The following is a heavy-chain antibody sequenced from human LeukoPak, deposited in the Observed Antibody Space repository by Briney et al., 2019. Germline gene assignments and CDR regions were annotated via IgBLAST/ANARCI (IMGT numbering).Heavy chain of an antibody. Sequence: GESLKISCKGSGYSFTSYWIGWVRQMPGKGLEWMGIIYPGDSDTRYSPSFQGQVTISADKSISTAYLQWSSLKASDTAMYYCALYGGTVTTSKNGMDVWGQGTTVTVSS. CDR2: IYPGDSDT. V-gene: IGHV5-51*01. CDR3: ALYGGTVTTSKNGMDV. CDR1: GYSFTSYW. J-gene: IGHJ6*02. D-gene: IGHD4-17*01.